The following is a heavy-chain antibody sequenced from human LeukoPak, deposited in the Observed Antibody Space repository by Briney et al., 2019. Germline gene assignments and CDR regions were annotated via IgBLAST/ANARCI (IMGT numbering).Heavy chain of an antibody. J-gene: IGHJ4*02. CDR1: GGSISSYY. V-gene: IGHV4-59*08. D-gene: IGHD4-17*01. CDR2: IYYSGST. Sequence: SETLSLTCTVSGGSISSYYWSWIRQPPGKGLEWIGYIYYSGSTNCNPSLKSRVTISVDTSKNQFSLKLSSVTAADTAVYYCARHTYGAPIEYWGQGTLVTVSS. CDR3: ARHTYGAPIEY.